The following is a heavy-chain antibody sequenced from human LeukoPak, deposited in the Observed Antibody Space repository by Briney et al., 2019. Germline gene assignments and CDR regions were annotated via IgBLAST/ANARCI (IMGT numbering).Heavy chain of an antibody. J-gene: IGHJ6*02. CDR1: GGSISSGGYY. CDR3: ARAKDFWSGYCAYYYYYGMDV. Sequence: KPSETLSLTCTVSGGSISSGGYYWSWIRQPPGKGLEWIGYIYYSGSTNYNPSLKSRVTISVDTSKNQFSLKLSSVTAADTAVYYCARAKDFWSGYCAYYYYYGMDVWGQGTTVTVSS. V-gene: IGHV4-61*08. D-gene: IGHD3-3*01. CDR2: IYYSGST.